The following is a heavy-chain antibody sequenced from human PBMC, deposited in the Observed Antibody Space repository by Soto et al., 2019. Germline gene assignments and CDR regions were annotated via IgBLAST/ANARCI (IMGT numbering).Heavy chain of an antibody. CDR2: IKNNANNYAT. CDR3: TRYVQTDIWGF. V-gene: IGHV3-73*02. J-gene: IGHJ6*02. D-gene: IGHD1-1*01. CDR1: GFTFSGSS. Sequence: EVQLVESGGGLVQPGGSLRLSCAASGFTFSGSSIHWVRQAPGKGLEWVGRIKNNANNYATAYAASVTGRFTLSRDDSKNTAYLQMDSLKTDDTAVYYCTRYVQTDIWGFWGQGTTVTVSS.